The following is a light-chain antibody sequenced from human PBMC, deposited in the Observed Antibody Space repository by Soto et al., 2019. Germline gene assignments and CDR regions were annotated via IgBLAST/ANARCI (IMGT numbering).Light chain of an antibody. V-gene: IGLV2-14*03. CDR2: DVN. CDR3: SSYTSSSTLV. Sequence: QSVLTQPASVSGSPGQSITISCTGTSSDVGSYNYVSWYQQHPGKAPKLMVYDVNSRPSGVSDRFSGSKSGKTASLTISGLQAEDEADYYCSSYTSSSTLVFGGGTQLTVL. J-gene: IGLJ2*01. CDR1: SSDVGSYNY.